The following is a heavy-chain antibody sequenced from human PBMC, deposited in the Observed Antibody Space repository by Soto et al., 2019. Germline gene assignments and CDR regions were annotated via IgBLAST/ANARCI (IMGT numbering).Heavy chain of an antibody. D-gene: IGHD3-3*01. CDR3: ARDPHITIFGVSGWFDP. V-gene: IGHV3-7*03. CDR2: IKQDGSEK. J-gene: IGHJ5*02. CDR1: GFTFSSYW. Sequence: EVQLVGSGGGLVQPGGSLRLSCAASGFTFSSYWMSWVRQAPGKGLEWVANIKQDGSEKYYVDSVKGRFTISRDNAKNSLYLQMNSLRAEDTAVYYCARDPHITIFGVSGWFDPWGQGTLVTVSS.